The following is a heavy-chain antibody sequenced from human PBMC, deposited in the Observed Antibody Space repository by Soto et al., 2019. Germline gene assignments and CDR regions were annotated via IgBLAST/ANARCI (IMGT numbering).Heavy chain of an antibody. CDR2: INSDGSRT. CDR1: GFTFSSYW. Sequence: EVQLVESGGGIVQPGGSLRLSCAASGFTFSSYWMHWVRQAPGKGLVWVSRINSDGSRTSYADSAKGRFTISRDNAKNPVYLQMNRLRAEDRAVYYCARGDGDYYDGNGYLGRHWGQGALVTVSS. V-gene: IGHV3-74*01. D-gene: IGHD3-22*01. CDR3: ARGDGDYYDGNGYLGRH. J-gene: IGHJ4*02.